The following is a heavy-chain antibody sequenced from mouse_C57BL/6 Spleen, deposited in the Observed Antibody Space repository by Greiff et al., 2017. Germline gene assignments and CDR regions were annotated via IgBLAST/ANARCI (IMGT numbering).Heavy chain of an antibody. D-gene: IGHD3-2*02. CDR1: GFTFSSYG. Sequence: EVQVVESGGDLVKPGGSLKLSCAASGFTFSSYGMSWVRQTPDKRLEWVATISSGGSYTYYPDSVKGRFTISRDNAKNTLYLQMSSLKSEDTAMYYCARERLDSSGPYYFDYWGQGTTLTVSS. J-gene: IGHJ2*01. CDR2: ISSGGSYT. V-gene: IGHV5-6*01. CDR3: ARERLDSSGPYYFDY.